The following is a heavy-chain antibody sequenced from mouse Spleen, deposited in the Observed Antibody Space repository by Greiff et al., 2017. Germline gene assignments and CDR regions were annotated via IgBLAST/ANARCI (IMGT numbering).Heavy chain of an antibody. D-gene: IGHD1-1*01. CDR2: IDPSDSYT. V-gene: IGHV1-50*01. Sequence: QVQLQQSGAELVKPGASVKLYCKASGYTFTSYWMQWVKQRPGQGLEWIGEIDPSDSYTNYNQKFKGKATLTVDTSSSTAYMQLSSLTSEDSAVYYCARAYGSSGWYFDVWGAGTTVTVSS. CDR1: GYTFTSYW. J-gene: IGHJ1*01. CDR3: ARAYGSSGWYFDV.